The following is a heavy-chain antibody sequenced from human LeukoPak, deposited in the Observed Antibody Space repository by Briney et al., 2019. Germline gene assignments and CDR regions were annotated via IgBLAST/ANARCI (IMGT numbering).Heavy chain of an antibody. D-gene: IGHD3-10*01. CDR2: FDPEDGET. Sequence: ASVKVSCKVSGYTLTELSMHWVRQAPGKGLEWMGGFDPEDGETIYAQKFQGRVTMTEDTSTDTAYMELSSLRSDDTAVYYCARDWLGVTMVRGVIPSVGYWGQGTLVTVSS. J-gene: IGHJ4*02. V-gene: IGHV1-24*01. CDR3: ARDWLGVTMVRGVIPSVGY. CDR1: GYTLTELS.